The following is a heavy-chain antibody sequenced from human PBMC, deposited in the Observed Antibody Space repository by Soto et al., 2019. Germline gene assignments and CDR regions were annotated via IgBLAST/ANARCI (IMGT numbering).Heavy chain of an antibody. CDR1: GGSISSRGYY. Sequence: QVQLQESGPGLVKPSQTLSLTCTVSGGSISSRGYYWSWIRQHPGKGLEWIGYIYYSGSTYYNPSLKSRVTISVDTSKNQFSLKLSSVTAADTAVYYCASIVSSAHGEFSDWGQGTLVTVSS. D-gene: IGHD3-10*01. J-gene: IGHJ4*02. CDR3: ASIVSSAHGEFSD. V-gene: IGHV4-31*03. CDR2: IYYSGST.